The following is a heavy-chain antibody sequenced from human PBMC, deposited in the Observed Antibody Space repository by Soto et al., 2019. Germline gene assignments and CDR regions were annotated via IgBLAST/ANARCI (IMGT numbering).Heavy chain of an antibody. Sequence: QVQLQQWGAGLLTPSESLSLTCAVYGGSFSGYYWSWIRQPPGKGLEWIGEINYSGSTNYNPSLSSRVTISVATSKHQFSLRMSSVTAADTAVYYCARVFGDYGPPPYYYYYGMDVWGQGTTVTVSS. D-gene: IGHD4-17*01. CDR2: INYSGST. V-gene: IGHV4-34*01. CDR3: ARVFGDYGPPPYYYYYGMDV. J-gene: IGHJ6*02. CDR1: GGSFSGYY.